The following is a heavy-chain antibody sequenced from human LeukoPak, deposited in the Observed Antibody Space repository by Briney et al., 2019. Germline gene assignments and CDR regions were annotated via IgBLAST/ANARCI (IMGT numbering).Heavy chain of an antibody. V-gene: IGHV4-59*01. J-gene: IGHJ6*03. CDR3: AREGYGSGSSHFMDV. Sequence: SETLSLTCTVSGVSISSYFWTWIRQAPGKGLEWIGYIYYIGTTNYNPSLKSRATISVDMSKNQFSLKLTSATAADTAVYYCAREGYGSGSSHFMDVWGTGTTVTVSS. D-gene: IGHD3-10*01. CDR1: GVSISSYF. CDR2: IYYIGTT.